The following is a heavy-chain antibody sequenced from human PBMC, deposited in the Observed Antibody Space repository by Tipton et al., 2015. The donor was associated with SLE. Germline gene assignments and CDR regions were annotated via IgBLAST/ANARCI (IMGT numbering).Heavy chain of an antibody. CDR3: ARHVSISYDVFDV. J-gene: IGHJ3*01. CDR1: GGFIDGGYH. D-gene: IGHD1-14*01. Sequence: TLSLTCTVSGGFIDGGYHWGWIRQPPGKGLEWIANIHHSGRTYYNPSLKSRVTISMDTSNNQFSLNLRSVTAADTAVYYCARHVSISYDVFDVWSQGTMVTVSS. CDR2: IHHSGRT. V-gene: IGHV4-38-2*02.